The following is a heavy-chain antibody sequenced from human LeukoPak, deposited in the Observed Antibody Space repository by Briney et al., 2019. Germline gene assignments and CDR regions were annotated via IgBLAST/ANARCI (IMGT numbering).Heavy chain of an antibody. Sequence: PSETLSLTCTVSGGSISSYYWSWIRQPPGKGLEWIGYIYYSGSTNYNPSLKSRVTISVDTSKNQFSLKLSSVTAADTAVYYCARDDGSFFYPGYFDLWGRGTLVTVSS. J-gene: IGHJ2*01. CDR1: GGSISSYY. CDR2: IYYSGST. D-gene: IGHD2/OR15-2a*01. V-gene: IGHV4-59*01. CDR3: ARDDGSFFYPGYFDL.